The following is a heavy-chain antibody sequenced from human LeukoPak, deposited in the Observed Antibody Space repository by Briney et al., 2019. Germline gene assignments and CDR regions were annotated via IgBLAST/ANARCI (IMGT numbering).Heavy chain of an antibody. CDR2: ISSSGSTI. J-gene: IGHJ6*03. Sequence: KPGGSLRLSCAASGFTFSDYYMSWIRQAPGKGLEWVSYISSSGSTIYYADSVKGRFTISRDNAKNSLYLQMNSLRAEDTAVYYCARDRSPPGYYYYYMDVWGKGTTVTVSS. CDR1: GFTFSDYY. V-gene: IGHV3-11*01. CDR3: ARDRSPPGYYYYYMDV.